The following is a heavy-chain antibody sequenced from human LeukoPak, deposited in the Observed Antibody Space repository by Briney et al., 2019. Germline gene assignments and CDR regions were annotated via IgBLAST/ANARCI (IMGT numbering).Heavy chain of an antibody. J-gene: IGHJ3*02. D-gene: IGHD5-12*01. V-gene: IGHV3-7*01. CDR3: ARASEVSSRWQWLLNHEAFDI. CDR2: IKQDGTEK. Sequence: PGGSLRLSCAASGFTFSKYWMTWVRQAPGKGLEWVANIKQDGTEKFYADSVTGRFIISRGNAQNSLYLQMNSLRAEDTAVYYCARASEVSSRWQWLLNHEAFDIWGQGTQITVSS. CDR1: GFTFSKYW.